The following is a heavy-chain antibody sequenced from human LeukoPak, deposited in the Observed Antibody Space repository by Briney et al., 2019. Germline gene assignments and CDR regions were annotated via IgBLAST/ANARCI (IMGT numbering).Heavy chain of an antibody. J-gene: IGHJ6*03. CDR1: GFTFTIHN. CDR3: AREESWSTYYNFMDV. CDR2: ISSSGNTI. D-gene: IGHD6-13*01. V-gene: IGHV3-48*04. Sequence: GGSLRLSCAASGFTFTIHNMHWVRQAPGKGLEWVSYISSSGNTIYYADSVKGRCTISRDSAKSSLHLQMNSLRAEDTGVYYCAREESWSTYYNFMDVWGRGTTFTVSS.